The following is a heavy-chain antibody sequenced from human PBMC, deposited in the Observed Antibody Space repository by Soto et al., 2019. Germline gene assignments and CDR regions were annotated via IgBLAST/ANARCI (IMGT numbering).Heavy chain of an antibody. V-gene: IGHV3-33*01. CDR1: GFTFSSYG. Sequence: GGSLRLSCAASGFTFSSYGMHWVRQAPGKGLEWVAVIWYDGSNKYYADSVKGRFTISRDNSKNTLYLQMNSLRAEDTAVYYCARGEAAGLFDYWGQGTLVTVSS. J-gene: IGHJ4*02. CDR3: ARGEAAGLFDY. CDR2: IWYDGSNK. D-gene: IGHD6-25*01.